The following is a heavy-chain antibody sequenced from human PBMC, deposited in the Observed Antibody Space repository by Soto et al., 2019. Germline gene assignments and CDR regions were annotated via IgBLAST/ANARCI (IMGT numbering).Heavy chain of an antibody. D-gene: IGHD2-2*03. CDR3: ARGLDIVVVPAAGNDAFDI. V-gene: IGHV4-34*01. CDR2: INHSGRT. J-gene: IGHJ3*02. CDR1: GGSFSGYY. Sequence: QVQLQQWGAGLLKPSETLSLTCAVYGGSFSGYYWSWIRQPPGKGLEWIGEINHSGRTNYNPSLKSRVTISVDTSKNQFSRKLSSVTAADTAVYYCARGLDIVVVPAAGNDAFDIWGQGTMVTVSS.